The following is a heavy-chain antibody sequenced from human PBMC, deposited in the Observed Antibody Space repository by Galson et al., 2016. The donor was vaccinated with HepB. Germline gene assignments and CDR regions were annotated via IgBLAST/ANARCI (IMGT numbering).Heavy chain of an antibody. CDR3: ARGGCTGGSCYDDF. D-gene: IGHD1-26*01. Sequence: SETLSLTCTVSGGSISSYYWSWIRQPPGKGLEWIGYIYYSGTTHYNPSLKNRVSISVDTSKDQFSLRLRSVTAADTGVYYCARGGCTGGSCYDDFWGQGTLVTVSS. CDR1: GGSISSYY. V-gene: IGHV4-59*01. CDR2: IYYSGTT. J-gene: IGHJ4*03.